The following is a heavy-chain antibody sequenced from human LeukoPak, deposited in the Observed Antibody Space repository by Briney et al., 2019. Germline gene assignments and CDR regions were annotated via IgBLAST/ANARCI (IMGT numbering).Heavy chain of an antibody. CDR1: GFNFTGHG. CDR2: IWYDGKNK. CDR3: ARVSEFDNSDY. J-gene: IGHJ4*02. D-gene: IGHD2-21*01. Sequence: GGSLRLSCAASGFNFTGHGIHWVRQVPGKGLEWVAVIWYDGKNKHYADSVKGRFTISRDTSKNTVYLQMNSLGAEDTAVYYCARVSEFDNSDYWGQGTLVTVHS. V-gene: IGHV3-33*01.